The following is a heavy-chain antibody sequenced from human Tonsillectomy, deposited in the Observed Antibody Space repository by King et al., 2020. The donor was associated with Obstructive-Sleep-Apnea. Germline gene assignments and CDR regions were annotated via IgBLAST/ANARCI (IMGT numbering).Heavy chain of an antibody. CDR3: AEALMGELYIDI. J-gene: IGHJ3*02. Sequence: MQLQESGPGLVKPSQTLSLTCSVSGGSITSGDYYWSWIRQPPGKGLEWIGYIYFIGNTYYNPSLRSRITMSLDTSKNEFSLKLSSVTAADTAVYYCAEALMGELYIDIWGQGTLVTVSS. CDR1: GGSITSGDYY. CDR2: IYFIGNT. D-gene: IGHD3-16*01. V-gene: IGHV4-30-4*08.